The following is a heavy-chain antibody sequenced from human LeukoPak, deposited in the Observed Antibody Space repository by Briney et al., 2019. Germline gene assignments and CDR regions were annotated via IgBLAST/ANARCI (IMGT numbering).Heavy chain of an antibody. J-gene: IGHJ4*02. Sequence: SVKVSCKASGGTFSSYAISWVRQAPGQGLEWMGGIIPIFGTANYAQKFQGRVTMTTDTSTSTAYMELRSLRSDDTAIYYCARVGRDYGGNRFSDYWGQGTLVTVSS. CDR3: ARVGRDYGGNRFSDY. V-gene: IGHV1-69*05. D-gene: IGHD4-23*01. CDR2: IIPIFGTA. CDR1: GGTFSSYA.